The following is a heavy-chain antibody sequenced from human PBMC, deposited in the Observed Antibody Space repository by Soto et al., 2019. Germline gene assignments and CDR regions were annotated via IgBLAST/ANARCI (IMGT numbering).Heavy chain of an antibody. CDR2: IIPIFGTA. J-gene: IGHJ6*02. CDR1: GGTFSSYA. D-gene: IGHD4-17*01. V-gene: IGHV1-69*06. Sequence: SVKLSWKASGGTFSSYAISWVRQAPGQGLDWMGGIIPIFGTANYAQKFQGRVTITADKSTSTAYMELRSLRSEDTAVYYCARIYGDGYYYYVMDVWGQGTTVTVSS. CDR3: ARIYGDGYYYYVMDV.